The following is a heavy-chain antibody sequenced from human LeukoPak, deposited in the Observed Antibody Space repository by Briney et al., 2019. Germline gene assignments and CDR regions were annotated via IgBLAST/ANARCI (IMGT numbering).Heavy chain of an antibody. CDR3: ARRSGIRSLGIMDV. Sequence: SQTPSLTCTVSGGSISSGGYYWSWIRQHPGKGLEWIGYIYYSGSTYYNPSLKSRVTISVDTSKNQFSLKLTSVTAADTAVYYCARRSGIRSLGIMDVWGQGTTVTVSS. CDR1: GGSISSGGYY. CDR2: IYYSGST. J-gene: IGHJ6*02. V-gene: IGHV4-31*03. D-gene: IGHD3-10*01.